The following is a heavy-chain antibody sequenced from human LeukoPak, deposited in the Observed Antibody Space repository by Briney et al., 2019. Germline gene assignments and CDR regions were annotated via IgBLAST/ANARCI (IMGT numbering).Heavy chain of an antibody. CDR2: ISWNSGSI. CDR1: GFTFDDYA. V-gene: IGHV3-9*01. CDR3: ARRDPFDY. Sequence: PGRSLRLSCAASGFTFDDYAMHWVRQAPGKGLEWVSGISWNSGSIGYADSVKGRFTISRNNAANSLYLQMNNLRDEDTAVYYCARRDPFDYWGQGTMVTVSS. J-gene: IGHJ4*02.